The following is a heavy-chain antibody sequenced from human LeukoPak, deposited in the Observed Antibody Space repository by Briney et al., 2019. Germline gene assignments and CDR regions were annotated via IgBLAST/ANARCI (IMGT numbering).Heavy chain of an antibody. D-gene: IGHD3-16*01. V-gene: IGHV4-4*07. CDR2: IYTSGNT. J-gene: IGHJ2*01. CDR1: GGSIRSYH. Sequence: PFETLSLTCTVSGGSIRSYHWSWIRQPAGKGLEWVGLIYTSGNTKYNSSLKSRVSMSVDTSKNQFSLKLRSVTAADTAVYFCASLGSGRFFDLWGRGTLVSVSS. CDR3: ASLGSGRFFDL.